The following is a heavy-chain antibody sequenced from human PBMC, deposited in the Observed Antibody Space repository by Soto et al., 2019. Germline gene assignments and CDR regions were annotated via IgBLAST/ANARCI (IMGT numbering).Heavy chain of an antibody. CDR3: ARGYCTNGVCYHYYYYVMDV. CDR1: GYTFTSYG. D-gene: IGHD2-8*01. V-gene: IGHV1-18*01. CDR2: ISAYNGNT. J-gene: IGHJ6*02. Sequence: QVQLVQSGAEVKKPGASVKVSCKASGYTFTSYGISWVRQAPGQGLEWMGWISAYNGNTNYAQKLQGRVTMTTDTSTSTAYMELRSLRSDDTAVYYCARGYCTNGVCYHYYYYVMDVWGQGTTVTVSS.